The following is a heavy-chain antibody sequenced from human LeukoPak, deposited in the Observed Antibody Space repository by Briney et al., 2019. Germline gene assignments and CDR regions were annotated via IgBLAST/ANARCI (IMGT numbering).Heavy chain of an antibody. CDR3: ASSGGGDCYSCSYFDY. CDR1: GGTFSSYA. D-gene: IGHD2-21*02. V-gene: IGHV1-69*05. CDR2: IIPIFGTA. Sequence: SVKVSCKASGGTFSSYAISWVRQAPGQGLEWMGRIIPIFGTANYAQKFQGRVTITTDESTSTAYMELSSLRSEDTAMYYCASSGGGDCYSCSYFDYWGQETLVTVSS. J-gene: IGHJ4*02.